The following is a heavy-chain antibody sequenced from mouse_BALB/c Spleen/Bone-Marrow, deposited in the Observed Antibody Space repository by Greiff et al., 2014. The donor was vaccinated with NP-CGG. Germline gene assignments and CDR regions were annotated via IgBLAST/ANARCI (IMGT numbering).Heavy chain of an antibody. CDR1: GYTFSSYW. CDR2: ILPGSGST. V-gene: IGHV1-9*01. Sequence: VQLQQSGAELMKPGASVKISCKTSGYTFSSYWIEWVKQRPGHGLEWIGEILPGSGSTNSNEKFKGKATFTADTSSNTAYMQLSSLTSEDSAVYYCARELGLRLACWGQGTLVTVSA. CDR3: ARELGLRLAC. D-gene: IGHD3-1*01. J-gene: IGHJ3*01.